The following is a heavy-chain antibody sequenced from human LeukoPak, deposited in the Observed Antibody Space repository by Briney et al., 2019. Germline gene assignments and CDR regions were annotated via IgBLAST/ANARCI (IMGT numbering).Heavy chain of an antibody. V-gene: IGHV5-51*01. CDR2: IYPGDSDT. D-gene: IGHD3-22*01. J-gene: IGHJ5*02. CDR1: GYTFTTYG. CDR3: ARGVTYYYDSSGYYYNWFDP. Sequence: KVSCKASGYTFTTYGIGWVRQMPGKGLEWMGIIYPGDSDTRYSPSFQGQVTISADKSISTAYLQWSSLKASDTAMYYCARGVTYYYDSSGYYYNWFDPWGQGTLVTVSS.